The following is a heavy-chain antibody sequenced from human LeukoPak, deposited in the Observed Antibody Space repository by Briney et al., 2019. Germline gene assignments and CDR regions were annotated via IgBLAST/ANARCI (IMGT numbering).Heavy chain of an antibody. J-gene: IGHJ6*02. D-gene: IGHD6-13*01. CDR3: AKWGDTNSWFYYGMDV. V-gene: IGHV3-23*01. Sequence: GGSLRLSCAASRLSFRTYAMSWIRQAPGRGLEWVSDISGTGDSTFYADSVKGRFTISRDNSKYMVYLQMDSLRVDDTAVYYCAKWGDTNSWFYYGMDVWGQGSTVTVSS. CDR1: RLSFRTYA. CDR2: ISGTGDST.